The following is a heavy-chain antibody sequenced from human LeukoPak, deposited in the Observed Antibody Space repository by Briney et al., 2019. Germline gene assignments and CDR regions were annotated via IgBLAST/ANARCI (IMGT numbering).Heavy chain of an antibody. CDR1: GFTYSNFV. CDR3: AREFDAFDI. CDR2: ISQDVNNK. V-gene: IGHV3-30*03. J-gene: IGHJ3*02. Sequence: GGSQRLPCTASGFTYSNFVIHWVRQAPDKELEWVPGISQDVNNKYYVDSVKGRFTISRDNSKNTLYLQMNTLRPEDTAVYYCAREFDAFDISGQGTTVTVSS.